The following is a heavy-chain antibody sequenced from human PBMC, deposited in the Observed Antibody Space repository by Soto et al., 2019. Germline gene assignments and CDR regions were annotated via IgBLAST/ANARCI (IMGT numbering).Heavy chain of an antibody. CDR1: GRTFSDYY. CDR2: ISSSAGTI. D-gene: IGHD6-13*01. CDR3: ARAMYSSKTEFEY. Sequence: PGGSLRLSCAASGRTFSDYYMTWIRQAPGKGLQRVSYISSSAGTISYADSVKGRFTISRDNAKNSLYLQMNSLRAEDTAVYYCARAMYSSKTEFEYWGQGTLVTVS. J-gene: IGHJ4*02. V-gene: IGHV3-11*01.